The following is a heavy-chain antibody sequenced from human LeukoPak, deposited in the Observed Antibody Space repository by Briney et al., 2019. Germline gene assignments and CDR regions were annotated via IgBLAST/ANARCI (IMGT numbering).Heavy chain of an antibody. CDR2: IIPILGIA. CDR1: GGTFSSYA. Sequence: SVKVSCKASGGTFSSYAISWVRQAPGQGLEWMGRIIPILGIANYAQKFQGRVTITADKSTSTAYMELSSLGSEDTAVYYCARDDGIVGATHDYWGQGTLVTVSS. CDR3: ARDDGIVGATHDY. V-gene: IGHV1-69*04. J-gene: IGHJ4*02. D-gene: IGHD1-26*01.